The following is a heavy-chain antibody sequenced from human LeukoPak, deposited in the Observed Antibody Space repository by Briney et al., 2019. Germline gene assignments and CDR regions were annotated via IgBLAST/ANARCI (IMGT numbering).Heavy chain of an antibody. CDR1: GGSISSYY. V-gene: IGHV4-59*01. J-gene: IGHJ4*02. CDR3: AGGAGAPFFDY. D-gene: IGHD6-19*01. Sequence: PSETLSLTCTVSGGSISSYYWSWIRQPPGKGLEWIGYIYYSGSTNYNPSLKSRVTISVDTSKNQFSLKLSSVTAADTAVYYCAGGAGAPFFDYWGQGTLVTVSS. CDR2: IYYSGST.